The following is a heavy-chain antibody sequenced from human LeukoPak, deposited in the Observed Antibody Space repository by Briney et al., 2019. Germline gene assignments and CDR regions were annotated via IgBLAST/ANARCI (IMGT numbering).Heavy chain of an antibody. CDR3: AKGSYYCSSNSCPQYYHYMDV. CDR1: GFTFSSYS. Sequence: GGSLRLSCAASGFTFSSYSMNWVRQAPGKGLEWVSSISSSSSYIYYADFVKGRFTISRDDSRNALDLQMSSLRVEDTAVYYCAKGSYYCSSNSCPQYYHYMDVWGKGTTVTVSS. J-gene: IGHJ6*03. V-gene: IGHV3-21*01. CDR2: ISSSSSYI. D-gene: IGHD2-2*01.